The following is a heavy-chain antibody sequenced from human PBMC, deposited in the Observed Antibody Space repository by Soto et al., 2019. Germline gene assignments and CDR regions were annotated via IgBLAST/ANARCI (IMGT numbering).Heavy chain of an antibody. J-gene: IGHJ6*02. CDR1: GFTFSSYS. CDR2: ISSSSSYI. Sequence: PGGSLRLSCAASGFTFSSYSMNWVRQAPGKGLEWVSSISSSSSYIYYADSVKGRFTISRDNAKNSLYLQMNSLRAEDTAVYYCTRVIRPIFFPGHYGRDVGGQGPTVTVSS. CDR3: TRVIRPIFFPGHYGRDV. D-gene: IGHD3-3*02. V-gene: IGHV3-21*01.